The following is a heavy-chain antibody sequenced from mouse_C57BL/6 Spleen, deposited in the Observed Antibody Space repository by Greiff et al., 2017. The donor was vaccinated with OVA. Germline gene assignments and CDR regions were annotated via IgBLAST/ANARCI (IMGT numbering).Heavy chain of an antibody. CDR1: GYTFTSYW. J-gene: IGHJ4*01. V-gene: IGHV1-74*01. CDR3: AILYYDYVYAMDY. CDR2: IHPTDSDT. D-gene: IGHD2-4*01. Sequence: VKLQQPGAELVKPGASVKVSCKASGYTFTSYWMHWVKQRPGQGLEWIGRIHPTDSDTNYNQKFKGKATVTVDKSSSTAYMQLSSLTSEDSAVYYCAILYYDYVYAMDYWGQGTSVTVSS.